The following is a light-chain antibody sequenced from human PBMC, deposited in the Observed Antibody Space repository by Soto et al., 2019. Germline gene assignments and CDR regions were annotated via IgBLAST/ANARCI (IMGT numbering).Light chain of an antibody. V-gene: IGKV3-20*01. Sequence: EIVMTQYPTTPSVSPGERATPSCKASQSVSSNYLAWYQHKPGQAPRLLIYGASSRATGIPDRFSGSGSGTDFTLTIGRLEPEDFAVYYCHQYGISPPRTFGQGTKVDIK. CDR1: QSVSSNY. J-gene: IGKJ1*01. CDR2: GAS. CDR3: HQYGISPPRT.